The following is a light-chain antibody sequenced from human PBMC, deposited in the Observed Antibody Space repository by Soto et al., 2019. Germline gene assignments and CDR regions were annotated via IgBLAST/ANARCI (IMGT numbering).Light chain of an antibody. CDR1: STDVGGYNY. J-gene: IGLJ1*01. CDR2: EVT. Sequence: QSVLAQPSSVSGSPGQSITISCTGTSTDVGGYNYVSWYQHHSGKAPKLLIYEVTNRPSGISDRFSGSKSVNTASLTISGLQAEDESDYYCGSYPSTDTPFVFGTGTKVTVL. V-gene: IGLV2-14*01. CDR3: GSYPSTDTPFV.